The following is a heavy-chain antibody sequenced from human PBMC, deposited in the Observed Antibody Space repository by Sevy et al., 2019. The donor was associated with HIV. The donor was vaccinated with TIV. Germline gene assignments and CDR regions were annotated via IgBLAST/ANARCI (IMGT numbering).Heavy chain of an antibody. CDR3: TRPYSSSWPYGMDV. CDR1: GFTFSGSA. J-gene: IGHJ6*02. D-gene: IGHD6-13*01. Sequence: GGSLRLSCAASGFTFSGSAMHWVRQASGKGLEWVGRIRSKANSYATAYAPSVKGRFTISRDESKNTGYLQMNSLKTEDTAGYYCTRPYSSSWPYGMDVWGQGTTVTVSS. CDR2: IRSKANSYAT. V-gene: IGHV3-73*01.